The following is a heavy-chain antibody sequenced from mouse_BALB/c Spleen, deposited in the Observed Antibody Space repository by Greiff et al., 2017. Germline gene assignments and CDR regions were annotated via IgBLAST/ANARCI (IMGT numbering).Heavy chain of an antibody. V-gene: IGHV1S22*01. Sequence: LQQPGSELVRPGASVKLSCKASGYTFTSYWMHWVKQRPGQGLEWIGNIYPGSGSTNYDEKFKSKATLTVDTSSSTAYMQLSSLTSEDSAVYYCTRYGYWGQGTLVTVSA. CDR3: TRYGY. CDR2: IYPGSGST. CDR1: GYTFTSYW. J-gene: IGHJ3*02.